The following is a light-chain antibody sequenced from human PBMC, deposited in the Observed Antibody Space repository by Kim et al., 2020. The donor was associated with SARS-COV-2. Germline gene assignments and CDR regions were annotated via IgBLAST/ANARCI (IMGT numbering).Light chain of an antibody. J-gene: IGKJ5*01. V-gene: IGKV1-33*01. CDR2: GAS. CDR3: QQYDDNLLT. CDR1: QDNFNR. Sequence: ASMGDRVSITCQASQDNFNRINWYQQKPGKAPNLLIFGASYLETGVPSRFSGSGFGTDFTFTISSLQPEDAATYYCQQYDDNLLTFGQGTRLEIK.